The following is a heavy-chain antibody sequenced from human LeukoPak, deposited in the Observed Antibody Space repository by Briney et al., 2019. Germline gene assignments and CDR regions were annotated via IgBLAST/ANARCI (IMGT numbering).Heavy chain of an antibody. D-gene: IGHD2-15*01. CDR1: GGSISSYY. Sequence: ASETLSLTCTVSGGSISSYYWSWIRQPPGKGLEWIGYIYYSGSTNYNPSLKSRVTISVDTSKNQFSLKLSSVTAADTAVYYCARANCSGGSCYPRGAFDIWGQGTMVTVSS. J-gene: IGHJ3*02. CDR3: ARANCSGGSCYPRGAFDI. CDR2: IYYSGST. V-gene: IGHV4-59*01.